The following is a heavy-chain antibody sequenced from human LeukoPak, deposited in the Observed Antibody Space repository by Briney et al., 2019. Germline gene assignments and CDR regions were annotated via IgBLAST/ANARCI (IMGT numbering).Heavy chain of an antibody. Sequence: ASVKVSCKAPGYTFTGYYMHWVRQAPGQGLEWMGWINPNSGGTNYAQKFQGRVTMTRDTSISTAYMEPSRLRSDDTAVYYCARVSWEVPPRYYDSSGYRYWGQGTLVTVSS. J-gene: IGHJ4*02. D-gene: IGHD3-22*01. V-gene: IGHV1-2*02. CDR1: GYTFTGYY. CDR2: INPNSGGT. CDR3: ARVSWEVPPRYYDSSGYRY.